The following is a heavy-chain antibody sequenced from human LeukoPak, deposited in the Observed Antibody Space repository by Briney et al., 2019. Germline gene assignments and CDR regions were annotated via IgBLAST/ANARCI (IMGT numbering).Heavy chain of an antibody. D-gene: IGHD6-19*01. CDR2: ISSSSSYI. Sequence: GGSLRLSCAASGFTFSSYSMNWVRQAPGRGLEWVSSISSSSSYIYYADSVKGRFTISRDNAKNSLYLQMNSLRAEDTAVYYCARPAVAGSFDYWGQGTLVTVSS. J-gene: IGHJ4*02. CDR1: GFTFSSYS. V-gene: IGHV3-21*01. CDR3: ARPAVAGSFDY.